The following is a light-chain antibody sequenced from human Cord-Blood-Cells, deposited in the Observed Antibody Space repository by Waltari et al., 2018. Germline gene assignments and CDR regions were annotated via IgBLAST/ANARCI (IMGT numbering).Light chain of an antibody. CDR1: SRDVGGYNY. V-gene: IGLV2-11*01. CDR3: CSYAGSYTFVV. J-gene: IGLJ2*01. CDR2: DVS. Sequence: QSALTQPRSVSGSPGQSVTISCTGTSRDVGGYNYVSWYQQHPGKAPKLMIYDVSKRPSGVPERVSGSKSGNTASLTSSGLQAEDEADYYCCSYAGSYTFVVFGGVTKLTVL.